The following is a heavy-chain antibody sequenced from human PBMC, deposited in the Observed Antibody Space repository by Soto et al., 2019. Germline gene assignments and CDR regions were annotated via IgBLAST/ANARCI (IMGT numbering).Heavy chain of an antibody. CDR1: GFTFNGYG. J-gene: IGHJ6*02. CDR3: ARTRSAWSDFHYYSLDV. CDR2: ISYDSTKT. Sequence: QTGGSLRLSCAASGFTFNGYGMHWVRQGPGNGLEWVAFISYDSTKTYYADSVKGRFTISRDNSNSALYVQMNSLTGEDTAVYYCARTRSAWSDFHYYSLDVWGQGTTVTVSS. V-gene: IGHV3-30*03. D-gene: IGHD1-26*01.